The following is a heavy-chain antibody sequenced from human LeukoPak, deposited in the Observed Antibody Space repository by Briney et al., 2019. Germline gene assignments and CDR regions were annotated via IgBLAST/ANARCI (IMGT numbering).Heavy chain of an antibody. CDR1: GYTFTSYY. CDR3: ARDPPYCSGGSCYTPYFDY. V-gene: IGHV1-69*06. Sequence: SVKVSCKASGYTFTSYYMHWVRQAPGQGLEWMGGIIPIFGTANYAQKFQGRVTITADKSTSTAYMELSSLRSEDTAVYYCARDPPYCSGGSCYTPYFDYWGQGTLVTVSS. CDR2: IIPIFGTA. D-gene: IGHD2-15*01. J-gene: IGHJ4*02.